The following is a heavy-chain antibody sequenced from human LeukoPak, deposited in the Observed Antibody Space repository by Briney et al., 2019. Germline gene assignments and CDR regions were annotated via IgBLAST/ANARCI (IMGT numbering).Heavy chain of an antibody. Sequence: SETLSLTCTVSVYSISSGYYWGWIRQPPGKGPEWIGSIYHSGGTYYNPSLKSRVTISVDTSKNQFSLKLSSVTATDTAVYYCARAGVATWQYWGQGTLVTVSS. J-gene: IGHJ4*02. CDR3: ARAGVATWQY. V-gene: IGHV4-38-2*02. D-gene: IGHD5-12*01. CDR1: VYSISSGYY. CDR2: IYHSGGT.